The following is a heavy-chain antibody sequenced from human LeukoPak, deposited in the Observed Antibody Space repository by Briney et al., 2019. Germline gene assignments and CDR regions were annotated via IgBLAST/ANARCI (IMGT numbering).Heavy chain of an antibody. CDR2: ISSSGSTI. V-gene: IGHV3-48*04. J-gene: IGHJ4*02. Sequence: GGSLRLSCAASGFTFSSYWMHWVRQAPGKGLEWVSYISSSGSTIYYADSVKGRFTISRDNAKNSLYLQMNSLRAEDTAVYYCARVGVTGYSSGWGQGTLVTVSS. D-gene: IGHD6-19*01. CDR3: ARVGVTGYSSG. CDR1: GFTFSSYW.